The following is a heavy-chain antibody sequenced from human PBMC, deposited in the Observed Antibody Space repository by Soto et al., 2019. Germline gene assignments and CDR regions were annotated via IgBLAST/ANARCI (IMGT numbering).Heavy chain of an antibody. CDR3: ARSMHYSDGSNYSPFDY. V-gene: IGHV4-61*01. Sequence: SETLSLTCTVSGGSVSSCNYYWSWIRQPPGKGLEWIGYFYYTGSTNYNPSLKSRVTISIDASKNQFSLRLSSVTAADTAVYYCARSMHYSDGSNYSPFDYWGQGTLVTVSS. D-gene: IGHD3-22*01. CDR1: GGSVSSCNYY. J-gene: IGHJ4*02. CDR2: FYYTGST.